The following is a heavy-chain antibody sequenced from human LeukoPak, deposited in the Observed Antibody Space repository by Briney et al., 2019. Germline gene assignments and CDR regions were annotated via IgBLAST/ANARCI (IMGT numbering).Heavy chain of an antibody. D-gene: IGHD6-13*01. V-gene: IGHV3-64*01. CDR1: GFTFSSYA. Sequence: GGSLRLSCAASGFTFSSYAMHWVRQAPGKGLEYVSAISSNGGSTYYANSVKGRFTISRDNSKNTLYLQMGSLRAEDMAVYYCARGWGSSWYGDFYYYYYYMDVWGKGTTVTISS. CDR3: ARGWGSSWYGDFYYYYYYMDV. J-gene: IGHJ6*03. CDR2: ISSNGGST.